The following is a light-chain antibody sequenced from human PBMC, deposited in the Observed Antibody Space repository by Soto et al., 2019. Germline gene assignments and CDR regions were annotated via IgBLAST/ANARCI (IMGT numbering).Light chain of an antibody. J-gene: IGKJ1*01. CDR2: GGS. CDR1: QSVSSNH. Sequence: DIVLTQSPGTLSLSPGERATLYCRASQSVSSNHLAWYQQKPGQAPRLLIYGGSRRATGIPVRFSGSGSETDFTLTITGLEPEDFAMYYCQQYSSSRTFGQGTKVDIK. V-gene: IGKV3-20*01. CDR3: QQYSSSRT.